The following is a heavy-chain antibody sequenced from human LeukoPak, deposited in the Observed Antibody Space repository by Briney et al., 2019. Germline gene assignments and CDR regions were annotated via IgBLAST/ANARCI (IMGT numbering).Heavy chain of an antibody. V-gene: IGHV3-11*01. J-gene: IGHJ6*02. D-gene: IGHD3-9*01. CDR2: ISSSGSTI. CDR1: GFTFSDYY. Sequence: RGSLRLSCAASGFTFSDYYMSWIRQAPGKGLEWVSYISSSGSTIYYADSVKGRFTISRDNAKNSLYLQMNSLRAEDTAVYYCAKPPYYDILTGMDVWGQGTTVTVSS. CDR3: AKPPYYDILTGMDV.